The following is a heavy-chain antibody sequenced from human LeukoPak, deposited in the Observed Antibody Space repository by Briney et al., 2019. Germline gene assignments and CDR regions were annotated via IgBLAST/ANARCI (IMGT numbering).Heavy chain of an antibody. CDR1: GFTFSSYS. CDR3: ARPAREEYYYDSSGYSAADY. J-gene: IGHJ4*02. V-gene: IGHV3-21*01. D-gene: IGHD3-22*01. Sequence: GGSLRPSCAASGFTFSSYSMNWVRQAPGKGLEWVSSISSSSSYIYYAYSVKGRFTISRDNAKNSLYLQMNSLRAEDTAVYYCARPAREEYYYDSSGYSAADYWGQGTLVTVSS. CDR2: ISSSSSYI.